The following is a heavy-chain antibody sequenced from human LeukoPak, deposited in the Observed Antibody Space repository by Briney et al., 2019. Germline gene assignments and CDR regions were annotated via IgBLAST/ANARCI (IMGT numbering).Heavy chain of an antibody. D-gene: IGHD3-10*01. CDR2: IANDGINK. Sequence: GGSLRLSCAASGFTFSSYGMNWVRQAPGKGLEWVAVIANDGINKFYVDSLRGRFSISRDNSKNTLYLQMNSLRPEDTAVYYRAKDGYYGSGTYPDYWGQGTLVTVSS. V-gene: IGHV3-30*18. J-gene: IGHJ4*02. CDR1: GFTFSSYG. CDR3: AKDGYYGSGTYPDY.